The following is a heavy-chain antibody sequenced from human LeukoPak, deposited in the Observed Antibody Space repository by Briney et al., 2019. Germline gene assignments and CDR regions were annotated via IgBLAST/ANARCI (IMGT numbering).Heavy chain of an antibody. V-gene: IGHV1-46*01. CDR1: GYTFTSYY. CDR3: ARDIKSCSGGSCYSFDC. D-gene: IGHD2-15*01. J-gene: IGHJ4*02. CDR2: INPSGGST. Sequence: ASVKVSCKASGYTFTSYYMHWVRQAPGQGLEWMGIINPSGGSTSYAQKFQGRVTMTRDTSTSTVYMELSSLRSEDTAVYYYARDIKSCSGGSCYSFDCWGQGTLVTVSS.